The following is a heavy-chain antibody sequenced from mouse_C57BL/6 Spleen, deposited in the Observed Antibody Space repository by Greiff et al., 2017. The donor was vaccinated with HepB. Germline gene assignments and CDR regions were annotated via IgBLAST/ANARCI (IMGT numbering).Heavy chain of an antibody. Sequence: QVTLKESGAELVRPGTSVKVSCKASGYAFTNYLIEWVKQRPGQGLEWIGVINPGSGGTNYNEKFKGKATLTADKSSSTAYMQLSSLTSEDSAVYFCARGETYYDYAMDYWGQGTSVTVSS. CDR3: ARGETYYDYAMDY. CDR2: INPGSGGT. V-gene: IGHV1-54*01. D-gene: IGHD1-1*02. J-gene: IGHJ4*01. CDR1: GYAFTNYL.